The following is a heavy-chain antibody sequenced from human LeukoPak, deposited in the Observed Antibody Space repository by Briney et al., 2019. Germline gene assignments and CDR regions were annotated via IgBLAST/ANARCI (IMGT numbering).Heavy chain of an antibody. CDR3: AREYCSGGRCQYYYDY. CDR1: GFTFSSYA. V-gene: IGHV3-64*01. CDR2: ISSDGGSP. D-gene: IGHD2-15*01. Sequence: GGSLRLSCAASGFTFSSYAMHWVRQAPGKGLEYVSGISSDGGSPFHVNSVKGRFTISRDNSKDTLYLQMGSLRAEDMAVYYCAREYCSGGRCQYYYDYWGQGTLVTVSS. J-gene: IGHJ4*02.